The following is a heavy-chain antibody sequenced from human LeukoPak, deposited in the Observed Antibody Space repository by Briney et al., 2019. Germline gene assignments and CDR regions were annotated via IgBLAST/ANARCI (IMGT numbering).Heavy chain of an antibody. V-gene: IGHV4-59*01. Sequence: SETLSLTCTVSGASISSYFWSWIRQPPAKGLEWIGNIYYGGSTNYNPSLKSRVTVSADSSKNQFSLKLSSVTAADTAVYCCARVQQLVGHLFDYWGQGTLVTVSS. J-gene: IGHJ4*02. D-gene: IGHD6-6*01. CDR1: GASISSYF. CDR2: IYYGGST. CDR3: ARVQQLVGHLFDY.